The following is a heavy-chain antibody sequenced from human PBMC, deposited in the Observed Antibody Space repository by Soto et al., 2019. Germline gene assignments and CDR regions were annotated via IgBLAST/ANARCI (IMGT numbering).Heavy chain of an antibody. CDR3: AREKYPNGPEDY. Sequence: QVQLVQSGAEVQKPGASVKVSCKASGYTFINYYMHWVRQAPGQGLEWMGMINPNADTTTYAQKFQGRFTVTRDSSTSTVYMELNSLRSEDTAVYYCAREKYPNGPEDYWGQGTLVTVSS. J-gene: IGHJ4*02. D-gene: IGHD2-2*02. CDR2: INPNADTT. CDR1: GYTFINYY. V-gene: IGHV1-46*01.